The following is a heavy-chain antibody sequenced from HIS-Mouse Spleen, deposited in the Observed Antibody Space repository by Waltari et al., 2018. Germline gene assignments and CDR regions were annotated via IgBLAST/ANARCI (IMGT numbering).Heavy chain of an antibody. Sequence: QVQLVQSGAEVKKPGASVKVSCKASGYTFTSYDINWVRQATGQGLEWMGWINPTRGNTGYAQKFQGRVTRTRNNSISTAYMELRSLRSEDTAVYYCARVYYDFWSGYYYWGQGTLVTVSS. J-gene: IGHJ4*02. CDR1: GYTFTSYD. CDR3: ARVYYDFWSGYYY. D-gene: IGHD3-3*01. V-gene: IGHV1-8*01. CDR2: INPTRGNT.